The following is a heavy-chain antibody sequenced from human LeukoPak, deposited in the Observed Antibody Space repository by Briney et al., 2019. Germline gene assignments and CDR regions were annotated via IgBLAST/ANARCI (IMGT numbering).Heavy chain of an antibody. CDR3: AKPCGNGWYYFDY. V-gene: IGHV3-74*01. J-gene: IGHJ4*02. Sequence: VGSRRLSCSAPGCTFSSYWMHESRHGRGKWLVSVLRTNSAGSSTSYEASVKGRFTISRANAKNPLYLQMNSLSAEDTAVYYCAKPCGNGWYYFDYWGQGTLVTVSS. D-gene: IGHD6-19*01. CDR2: TNSAGSST. CDR1: GCTFSSYW.